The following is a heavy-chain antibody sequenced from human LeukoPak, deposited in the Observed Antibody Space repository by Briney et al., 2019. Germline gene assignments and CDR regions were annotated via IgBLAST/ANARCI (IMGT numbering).Heavy chain of an antibody. V-gene: IGHV4-61*02. CDR2: ISSSGST. J-gene: IGHJ3*02. D-gene: IGHD3-22*01. Sequence: PSETLSLTCTVSGNSISSGDYYWSWIRQPAGKGLEWIGRISSSGSTNYNPSLKSRVTISVDTSKNQFSLKLSSVTAADTAVYFCARGPYSYDSSGAFDIWGQGTMVTVSS. CDR3: ARGPYSYDSSGAFDI. CDR1: GNSISSGDYY.